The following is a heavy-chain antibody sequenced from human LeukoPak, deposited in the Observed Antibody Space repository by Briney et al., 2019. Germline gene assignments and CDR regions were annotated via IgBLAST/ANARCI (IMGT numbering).Heavy chain of an antibody. CDR1: GFTFGDYA. D-gene: IGHD3-10*01. Sequence: GGSLRLSCTASGFTFGDYAMSWVRQAPGKGLEWVGFIRSKAYGGTTEYAASVKGRFTISRDDSKSIAYLQMNSLKTEDTAVYYCTCGSGSYFYYYYYYYMDVWGKGTTVTISS. J-gene: IGHJ6*03. CDR3: TCGSGSYFYYYYYYYMDV. V-gene: IGHV3-49*04. CDR2: IRSKAYGGTT.